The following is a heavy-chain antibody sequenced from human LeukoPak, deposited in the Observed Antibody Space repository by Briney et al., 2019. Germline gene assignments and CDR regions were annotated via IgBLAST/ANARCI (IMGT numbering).Heavy chain of an antibody. CDR1: GGTFSSYA. CDR3: ARILGYCSSTSCYGDDY. Sequence: GCSVKVSCTASGGTFSSYAMSWVRQAPGQGLEWVEGITPVLGTAYYAQTFQGRVTITADESTSTAYMELSSLRTEDTAVYYCARILGYCSSTSCYGDDYWGQGTLITVSS. D-gene: IGHD2-2*01. CDR2: ITPVLGTA. J-gene: IGHJ4*02. V-gene: IGHV1-69*01.